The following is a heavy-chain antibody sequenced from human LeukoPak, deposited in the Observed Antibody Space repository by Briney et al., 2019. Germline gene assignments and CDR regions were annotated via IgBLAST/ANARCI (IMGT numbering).Heavy chain of an antibody. J-gene: IGHJ6*03. Sequence: GGSLRLSCAASGFTFSDYYMSWIRQAPGKGLEWVSYISSSGSTIYYADSVKGRFTISRDNSKNTLYLQMNSLRAEDTAVYYCAKVGGSYYYYYYMDVWGKGTTVTVSS. CDR2: ISSSGSTI. D-gene: IGHD1-26*01. CDR1: GFTFSDYY. V-gene: IGHV3-11*01. CDR3: AKVGGSYYYYYYMDV.